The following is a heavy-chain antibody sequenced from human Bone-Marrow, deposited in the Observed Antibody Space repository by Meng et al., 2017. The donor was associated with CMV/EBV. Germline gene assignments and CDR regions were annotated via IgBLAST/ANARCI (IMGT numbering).Heavy chain of an antibody. CDR2: IKQDGSEK. D-gene: IGHD3-10*01. CDR3: ARISIYGSGSYYYYYGMDV. Sequence: GGSLRLSCAASGFTFSSYGMHWVRQAPGKGLEWVANIKQDGSEKYYVDSVKGRFTISRDNAKNSLYLQMNSLRAEDTAVYYCARISIYGSGSYYYYYGMDVWGQGTTVTVSS. J-gene: IGHJ6*02. V-gene: IGHV3-7*01. CDR1: GFTFSSYG.